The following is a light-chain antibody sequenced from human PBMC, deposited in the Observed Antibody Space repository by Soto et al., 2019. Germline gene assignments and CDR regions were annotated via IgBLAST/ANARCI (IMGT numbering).Light chain of an antibody. CDR3: QHYNNWPLT. Sequence: EIVMTQSPATLSVSPGERATLSCRASQSVSRNLAWYQQKPGQAPRLLIYGASTRATGFPARFSGGGSGTECYLTISSLQSEDFAVYYCQHYNNWPLTFGGGTKVEIK. J-gene: IGKJ4*01. V-gene: IGKV3-15*01. CDR1: QSVSRN. CDR2: GAS.